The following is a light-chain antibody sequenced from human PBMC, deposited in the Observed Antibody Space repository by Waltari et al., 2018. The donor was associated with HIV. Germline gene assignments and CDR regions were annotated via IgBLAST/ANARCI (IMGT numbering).Light chain of an antibody. CDR2: RNN. J-gene: IGLJ2*01. Sequence: HSVLTQPPSASGTPGQRVTISCSGTSSNIGSSYVQWYRQLPGTAPKLLIYRNNQRPSGVPDRFSGSKSGTSASLAISGLRSEDEAEYYCATWDDSLSGPVVFGGGTKLTV. V-gene: IGLV1-47*01. CDR1: SSNIGSSY. CDR3: ATWDDSLSGPVV.